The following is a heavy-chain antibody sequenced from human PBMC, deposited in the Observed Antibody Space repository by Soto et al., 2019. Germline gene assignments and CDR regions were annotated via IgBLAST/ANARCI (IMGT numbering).Heavy chain of an antibody. J-gene: IGHJ4*02. CDR1: GFTFSSYW. CDR2: ISSDGSGA. D-gene: IGHD6-19*01. Sequence: EVQLVESGGGLVQPGGSLRLSCAASGFTFSSYWMHWVRQAPGKGLVWVSRISSDGSGAFYADSVKGRFTISRDNAKNTLDLQMNSLRAEDTAVYYCARDAPYSSGWALDYWGQGTLVTVSS. CDR3: ARDAPYSSGWALDY. V-gene: IGHV3-74*01.